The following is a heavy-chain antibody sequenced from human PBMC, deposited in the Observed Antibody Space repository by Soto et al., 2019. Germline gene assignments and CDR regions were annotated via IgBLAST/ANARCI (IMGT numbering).Heavy chain of an antibody. J-gene: IGHJ4*02. D-gene: IGHD3-10*01. CDR3: ARGYGRNFDY. CDR2: INHRGST. Sequence: QVQLQQWGAGLLKPSETLSLTCAVYGGSFSGYYWNWIRQPPGKGLEWIGEINHRGSTNYNPSLNGRVTTSLDTSKNQFSLKLSSMTAADTAVYDCARGYGRNFDYWGQGTLVTVSS. CDR1: GGSFSGYY. V-gene: IGHV4-34*01.